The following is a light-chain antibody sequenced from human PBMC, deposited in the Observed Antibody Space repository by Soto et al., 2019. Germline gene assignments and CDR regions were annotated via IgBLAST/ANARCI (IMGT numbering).Light chain of an antibody. Sequence: EIVLTQSPGTLSLSPGERVTLSCRASQSVSSSYLAWYQQKPGQAPRLVIYGASSRATGIPDRFTGSGSGTDFTLTISRLEPEDFAVYYCQQYSSSSPLSFGGGTKVDIK. CDR3: QQYSSSSPLS. CDR1: QSVSSSY. V-gene: IGKV3-20*01. CDR2: GAS. J-gene: IGKJ4*01.